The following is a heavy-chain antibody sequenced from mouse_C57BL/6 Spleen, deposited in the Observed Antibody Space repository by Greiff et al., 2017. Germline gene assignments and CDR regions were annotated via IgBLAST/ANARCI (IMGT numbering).Heavy chain of an antibody. CDR3: ARGYYYGSFDY. J-gene: IGHJ2*01. CDR2: ISYDGSN. V-gene: IGHV3-6*01. Sequence: ESGPGLVKPSQSLSLTCSVTGYSITSGYYWNWIRQFPGNKLEWMGYISYDGSNNYNPSLKNRISITRDTSKNQFFLKLNSVPTEDTATYYCARGYYYGSFDYWGQGTTLTVSS. CDR1: GYSITSGYY. D-gene: IGHD1-1*01.